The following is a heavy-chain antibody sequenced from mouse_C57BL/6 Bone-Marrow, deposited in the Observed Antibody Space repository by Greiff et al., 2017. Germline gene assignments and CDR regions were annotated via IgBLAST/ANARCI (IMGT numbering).Heavy chain of an antibody. CDR3: ARRRVYDYDDPFAY. CDR1: GYTFTSYW. D-gene: IGHD2-4*01. V-gene: IGHV1-55*01. CDR2: IYPGSGST. Sequence: VQLQQPGAELVKPGASVKMSCKASGYTFTSYWITWVKQRPGQGLEWIGDIYPGSGSTNYNEKFKSKATLTVDPSSSTAYMQLSSLTSEDSAVYYCARRRVYDYDDPFAYWGQGTLVTVSA. J-gene: IGHJ3*01.